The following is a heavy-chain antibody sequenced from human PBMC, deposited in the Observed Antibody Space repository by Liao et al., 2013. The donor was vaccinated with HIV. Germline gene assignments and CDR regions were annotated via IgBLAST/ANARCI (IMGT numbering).Heavy chain of an antibody. V-gene: IGHV4-39*07. D-gene: IGHD3-22*01. CDR3: ARGEYYYDSSPFDY. CDR2: FYYGGST. J-gene: IGHJ4*02. Sequence: QLQLQESGPGLVKPSETLSLTCTVSGGSISSNSYYYWGWIRQPPGKGLEWIGSFYYGGSTYQNPSLKSRVTISVDTSKNQFSLKLSSVTAADTAVYYCARGEYYYDSSPFDYWGQGTLVTVSS. CDR1: GGSISSNSYYY.